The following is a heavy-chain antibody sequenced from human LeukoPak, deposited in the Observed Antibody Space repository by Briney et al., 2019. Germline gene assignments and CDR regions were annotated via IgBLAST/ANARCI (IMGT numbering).Heavy chain of an antibody. V-gene: IGHV3-48*01. CDR1: GFTFSSYT. CDR2: IGTSSTTI. Sequence: PGGSLRLSCAASGFTFSSYTMNWVRQPPGKGLEWVSNIGTSSTTIYYADSVKGRFTISRDNAKNSLYLQMNSLRAEDTAVYYCARVGRGTPFDYWGQGTLVTVSS. D-gene: IGHD1-1*01. CDR3: ARVGRGTPFDY. J-gene: IGHJ4*02.